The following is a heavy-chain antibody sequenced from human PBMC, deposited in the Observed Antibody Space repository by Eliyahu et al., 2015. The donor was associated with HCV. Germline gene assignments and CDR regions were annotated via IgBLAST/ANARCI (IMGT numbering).Heavy chain of an antibody. D-gene: IGHD2-15*01. CDR3: ARALVVVAATAIXSGMDV. J-gene: IGHJ6*02. CDR1: GGTFSTYA. Sequence: EVKKPGSSVKVSCKASGGTFSTYAISWVRQAPGQGLEWMGGIFPIFGTSNSAQRFQGRVTITADKSTSTAYMELSSLRSEDTAVYYCARALVVVAATAIXSGMDVWGQGTTVTVSS. V-gene: IGHV1-69*06. CDR2: IFPIFGTS.